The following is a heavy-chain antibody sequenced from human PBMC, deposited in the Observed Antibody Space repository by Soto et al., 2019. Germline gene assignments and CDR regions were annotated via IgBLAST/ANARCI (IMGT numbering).Heavy chain of an antibody. J-gene: IGHJ3*02. V-gene: IGHV3-48*01. CDR1: GFTFSSYS. CDR2: ISSSSSTI. CDR3: ARDRDSSGWAGRDAFDI. D-gene: IGHD6-19*01. Sequence: EVQLVESGGGWVQPGGSLRLSCAASGFTFSSYSMNWVRQAPGKGLEWVSYISSSSSTIYYADSVKGRFTISRDNAKNSLYLQMNSLRAEDTAVYYCARDRDSSGWAGRDAFDIWGQGTMVTVSS.